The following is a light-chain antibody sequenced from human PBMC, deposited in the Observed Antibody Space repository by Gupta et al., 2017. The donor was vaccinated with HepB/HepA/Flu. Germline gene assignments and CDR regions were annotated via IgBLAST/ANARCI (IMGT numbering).Light chain of an antibody. V-gene: IGLV1-47*02. Sequence: SVLLQPLSDCGNSGQRVTISCSGSSSNVGRDNVYWYQQLPGTAPKLLIYNDDQRPSGVPDRFSGSKSGTSASLAISGLRSEDEADYYCAAWDNSLSGEVFGTGTRVTVL. CDR1: SSNVGRDN. J-gene: IGLJ1*01. CDR2: NDD. CDR3: AAWDNSLSGEV.